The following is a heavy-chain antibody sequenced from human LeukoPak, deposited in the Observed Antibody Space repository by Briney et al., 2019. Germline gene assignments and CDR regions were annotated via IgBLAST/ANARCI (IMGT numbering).Heavy chain of an antibody. CDR2: ISHDGSNK. D-gene: IGHD1-26*01. Sequence: PGGSLRLSCAASGFTFSSYAMHWVRQAPGKGLEWVAVISHDGSNKYYADSVKGRFTISRDNSKNTLYLQMNSLRAEDTAVYYCARDRGVSYRGATYYFDYWGQGTLVTVSS. CDR1: GFTFSSYA. J-gene: IGHJ4*02. V-gene: IGHV3-30-3*01. CDR3: ARDRGVSYRGATYYFDY.